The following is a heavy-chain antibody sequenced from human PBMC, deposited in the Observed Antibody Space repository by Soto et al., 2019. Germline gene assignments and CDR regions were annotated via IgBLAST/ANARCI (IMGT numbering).Heavy chain of an antibody. CDR1: GGSFSGYY. D-gene: IGHD3-3*01. Sequence: TSETLSLTCAVYGGSFSGYYWSWIRQPPGKGLEWIGEINHSGSTNYNPSLKSRVTISVDTAKNQFSLKLSSVTAADTAVYYCARGGIRFLEWPNTDYYYYGMDVWGQGTTVTVSS. J-gene: IGHJ6*02. V-gene: IGHV4-34*01. CDR2: INHSGST. CDR3: ARGGIRFLEWPNTDYYYYGMDV.